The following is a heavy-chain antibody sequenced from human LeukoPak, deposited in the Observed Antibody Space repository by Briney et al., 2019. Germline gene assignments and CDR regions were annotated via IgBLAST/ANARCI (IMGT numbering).Heavy chain of an antibody. CDR2: ISGNGGST. V-gene: IGHV3-23*01. J-gene: IGHJ4*02. D-gene: IGHD3-16*02. Sequence: GGSLRLSCAASGFTFSSYAMSWVRQAPGKGLEWVSGISGNGGSTYYANSVKGRFTISRDNSKNTLYLQMNSLRAEDTAVYYCAKDPVSWGSYRSDYWGQGTLVTVSS. CDR1: GFTFSSYA. CDR3: AKDPVSWGSYRSDY.